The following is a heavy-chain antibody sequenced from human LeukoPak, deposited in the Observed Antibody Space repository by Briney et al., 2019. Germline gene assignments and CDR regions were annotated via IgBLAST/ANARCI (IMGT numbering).Heavy chain of an antibody. CDR2: IHHSGNT. D-gene: IGHD3-10*01. CDR1: GDSISSSGYY. J-gene: IGHJ4*02. CDR3: ARDLRSPYYGSGSYSPLGY. V-gene: IGHV4-39*02. Sequence: SETLSLTCSVSGDSISSSGYYWDWIRQPPGKGLEWIGSIHHSGNTNYNASLKSRVTISVDTSKNHLSLKLNSVTATDTAVYYCARDLRSPYYGSGSYSPLGYWGQGTLVTVSS.